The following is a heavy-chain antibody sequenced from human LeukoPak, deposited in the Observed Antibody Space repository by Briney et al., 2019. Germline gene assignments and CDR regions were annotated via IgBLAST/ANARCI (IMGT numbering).Heavy chain of an antibody. CDR2: IYYSGST. CDR3: ASVVVVARKPYYYYMDV. J-gene: IGHJ6*03. Sequence: SETLSLTCTVSGGSISSSSYYWGWIRQPPGKGLEWIGSIYYSGSTYYNPSLKSRVTISVDTSKNQFSLKLSSVTAADTAVYYCASVVVVARKPYYYYMDVWGKGTTVTISS. CDR1: GGSISSSSYY. V-gene: IGHV4-39*01. D-gene: IGHD2-15*01.